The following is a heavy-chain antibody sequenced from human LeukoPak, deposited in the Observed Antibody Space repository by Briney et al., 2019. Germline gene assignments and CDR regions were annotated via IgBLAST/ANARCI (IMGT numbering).Heavy chain of an antibody. CDR2: IYYSGST. V-gene: IGHV4-39*07. CDR3: ARWVRRVTRRYYYYMDV. J-gene: IGHJ6*03. CDR1: GGSIGSSSYY. Sequence: PSETLSLTCTVSGGSIGSSSYYWGWIRQPPGKGLEWIGSIYYSGSTYYNPSLKSRVTISVDTSKNQFSLKLSSVTAADTAVYYCARWVRRVTRRYYYYMDVWGKGTTVTISS. D-gene: IGHD4-17*01.